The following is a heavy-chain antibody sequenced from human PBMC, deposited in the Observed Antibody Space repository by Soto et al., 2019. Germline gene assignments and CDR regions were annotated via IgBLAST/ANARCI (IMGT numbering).Heavy chain of an antibody. D-gene: IGHD3-16*01. CDR3: ARGWGFYFDY. V-gene: IGHV4-59*01. CDR1: GGSISSYY. Sequence: QVQLQESGPGLVKPSETLSLTCTVSGGSISSYYWSWIRQPPGKGLEWIGYIYYSGSTNYNPSLXSGVSIXXDTSKNQFSLKLSSVTAADTAVYYCARGWGFYFDYWGQGTLVTVSS. J-gene: IGHJ4*02. CDR2: IYYSGST.